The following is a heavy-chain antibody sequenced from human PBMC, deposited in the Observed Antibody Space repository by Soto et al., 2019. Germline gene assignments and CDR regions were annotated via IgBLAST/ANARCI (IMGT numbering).Heavy chain of an antibody. Sequence: GGSLRLSCAASGFTFGSYSVNWVRQAPGKGLEWVSYISSSSSTIYYADSVKGRFTISRDNAKNSLYLQMNSLRDEDTAVYYCARDKGIVLMVYATAVPYGMDVWGQGTTVTVSS. CDR3: ARDKGIVLMVYATAVPYGMDV. CDR2: ISSSSSTI. D-gene: IGHD2-8*01. CDR1: GFTFGSYS. J-gene: IGHJ6*02. V-gene: IGHV3-48*02.